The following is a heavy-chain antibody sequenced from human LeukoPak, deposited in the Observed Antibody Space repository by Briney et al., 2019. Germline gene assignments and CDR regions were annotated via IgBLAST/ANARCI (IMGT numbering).Heavy chain of an antibody. D-gene: IGHD4-17*01. Sequence: PGGSLRLSCAASGFTFSSYAMSWVRQAPGKGLEWVSAISGSGGSTYYADSVKGRFTISRDNSKNTLYLQMNSLRAEDKAVYYCAKSQIDRRYYGDHMVPLYYYYGMDVWGQGTTVTVSS. CDR2: ISGSGGST. CDR1: GFTFSSYA. J-gene: IGHJ6*02. V-gene: IGHV3-23*01. CDR3: AKSQIDRRYYGDHMVPLYYYYGMDV.